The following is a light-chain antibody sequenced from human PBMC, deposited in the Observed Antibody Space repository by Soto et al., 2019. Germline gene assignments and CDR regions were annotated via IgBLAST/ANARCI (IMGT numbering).Light chain of an antibody. J-gene: IGKJ5*01. CDR2: GAS. CDR3: QQYGSSIT. V-gene: IGKV3-20*01. CDR1: QSVHNY. Sequence: EIVLTQSPATLSLSPGDRAALSCKASQSVHNYLAWYQQKPGQAPRLLIYGASTRAAGIPARFSGSGSGTDFTLTINRLEPEDFAVYYCQQYGSSITFGQGTRLEI.